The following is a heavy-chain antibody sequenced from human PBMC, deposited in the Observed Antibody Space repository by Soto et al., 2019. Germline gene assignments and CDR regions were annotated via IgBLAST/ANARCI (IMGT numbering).Heavy chain of an antibody. CDR3: ASTPGIAVVRSY. CDR1: GYTFTSYY. Sequence: GASAKVSCKASGYTFTSYYMHWVRQAPGQGLEWMGIINPSGGSTSYAQKFQGRVTMTRDTSTSTVYMELSSLRSADTAVYYCASTPGIAVVRSYWGQGTLVTVSS. CDR2: INPSGGST. V-gene: IGHV1-46*01. D-gene: IGHD6-19*01. J-gene: IGHJ4*02.